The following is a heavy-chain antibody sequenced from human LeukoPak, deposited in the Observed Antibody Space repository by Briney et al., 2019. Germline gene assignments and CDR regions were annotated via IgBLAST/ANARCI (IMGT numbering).Heavy chain of an antibody. CDR1: GDSISSGSDY. CDR3: ARGLGGSYYYYSGMDV. D-gene: IGHD1-26*01. V-gene: IGHV4-61*02. J-gene: IGHJ6*02. Sequence: SETLSLTCTVSGDSISSGSDYWSWIWQPAGKGLEWIGRIYNSGSTNYNPSLKRRVTISVDTSKKQFSLKLSSVTAADTAVYYCARGLGGSYYYYSGMDVWGQGTTVTVSS. CDR2: IYNSGST.